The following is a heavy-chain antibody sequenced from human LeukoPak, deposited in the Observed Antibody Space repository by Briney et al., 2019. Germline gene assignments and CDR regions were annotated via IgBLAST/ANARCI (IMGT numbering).Heavy chain of an antibody. D-gene: IGHD2-2*01. Sequence: GGSLRLSCAASGFTFSSYAMSWVRQAPGKGLEWVSAISGSGGSTYYADSVKGRFTISRDNSKNTLYLQMNSLRAEDTAVYYCANVGYCSSTICYLEYFQHWGQGTLVTVSS. V-gene: IGHV3-23*01. CDR3: ANVGYCSSTICYLEYFQH. J-gene: IGHJ1*01. CDR2: ISGSGGST. CDR1: GFTFSSYA.